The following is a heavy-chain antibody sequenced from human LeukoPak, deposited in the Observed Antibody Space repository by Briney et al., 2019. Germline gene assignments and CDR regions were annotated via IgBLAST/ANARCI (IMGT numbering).Heavy chain of an antibody. CDR2: IIPILGIA. J-gene: IGHJ5*02. D-gene: IGHD3-22*01. CDR3: ARGTYYYDSSGSWFDP. CDR1: GGTFSSYT. Sequence: SVKVSCRASGGTFSSYTISWVRQAPGQGLEWMGRIIPILGIANYAQKFQGRVTITADKSTSTAYMELSSLRSEDTAVYYCARGTYYYDSSGSWFDPWGQGTLVTVSS. V-gene: IGHV1-69*02.